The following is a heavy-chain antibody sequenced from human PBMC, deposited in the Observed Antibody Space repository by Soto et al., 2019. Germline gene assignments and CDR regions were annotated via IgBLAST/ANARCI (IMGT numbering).Heavy chain of an antibody. CDR1: GFIFSDHY. J-gene: IGHJ4*02. CDR2: ISSSGSTI. CDR3: TRGDGDVHDGNGYLGRH. V-gene: IGHV3-11*04. Sequence: GGSLRLSCAASGFIFSDHYMSWIRQAPGKGLEWVSYISSSGSTIYYADSVKDRFTISRDNAKNSLYLQMNRLTAEDTAVYYCTRGDGDVHDGNGYLGRHWGQGTQVTVSS. D-gene: IGHD3-22*01.